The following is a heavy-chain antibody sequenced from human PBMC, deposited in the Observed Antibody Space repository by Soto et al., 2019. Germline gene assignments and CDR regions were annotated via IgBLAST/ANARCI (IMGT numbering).Heavy chain of an antibody. Sequence: ASVKVSCKASGYTFTSYDINWVRQATGQGLEWMGWMNPNSGNTGYAQKFQGRVIMTRNTSISKAYMELSSLRSEDTAGYYCARGVEEYTAMVTYYYYGMDVWGQGTTGTVSS. V-gene: IGHV1-8*01. CDR1: GYTFTSYD. D-gene: IGHD5-18*01. CDR2: MNPNSGNT. J-gene: IGHJ6*02. CDR3: ARGVEEYTAMVTYYYYGMDV.